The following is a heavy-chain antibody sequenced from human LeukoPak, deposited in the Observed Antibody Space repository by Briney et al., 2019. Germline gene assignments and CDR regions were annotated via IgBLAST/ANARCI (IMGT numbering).Heavy chain of an antibody. V-gene: IGHV3-21*04. Sequence: GGSLRLSCAASGFTFSSYSMNWVRQAPGKGLEWVSSISRSSSYIYYADSVRGRFTISRADAKNSLYLQMNSLRAEDTAVYYCARRSGIAVAGAFDYWGQGTLVTVSS. CDR2: ISRSSSYI. J-gene: IGHJ4*02. CDR1: GFTFSSYS. CDR3: ARRSGIAVAGAFDY. D-gene: IGHD6-19*01.